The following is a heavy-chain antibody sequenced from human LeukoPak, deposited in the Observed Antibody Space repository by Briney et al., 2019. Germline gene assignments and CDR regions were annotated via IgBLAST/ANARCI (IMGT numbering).Heavy chain of an antibody. CDR2: IYPGDSDT. V-gene: IGHV5-51*01. CDR1: GYRFTSYW. D-gene: IGHD6-19*01. J-gene: IGHJ1*01. CDR3: ARVGSGREYFQH. Sequence: GESLKISCKGCGYRFTSYWIGWVRQMPGKGLDWMGIIYPGDSDTRYSPSFQGQVTISAGKSISTAYLQWSSLKASATAMYYCARVGSGREYFQHWGQGTLVTVSS.